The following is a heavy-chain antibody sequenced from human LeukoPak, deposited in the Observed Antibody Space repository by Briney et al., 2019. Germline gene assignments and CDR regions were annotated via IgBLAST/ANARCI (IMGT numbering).Heavy chain of an antibody. CDR2: ISGSGSYT. CDR1: GFTFSDYY. V-gene: IGHV3-11*06. D-gene: IGHD6-13*01. J-gene: IGHJ4*02. CDR3: ARVGSIAAAGTPDY. Sequence: PGGSLRLSCAASGFTFSDYYMTWIRQAPGKGLEWLSYISGSGSYTNYAASVEGRFTTSRDNAKNSLYLQMNSLRAEDTAVYYCARVGSIAAAGTPDYWGQGTLVTVSS.